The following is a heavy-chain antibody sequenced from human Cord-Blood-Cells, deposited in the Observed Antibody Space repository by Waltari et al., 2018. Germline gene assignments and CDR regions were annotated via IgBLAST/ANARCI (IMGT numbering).Heavy chain of an antibody. CDR2: IKNKTDGGTT. CDR1: GFTFSNAW. J-gene: IGHJ2*01. CDR3: TTLLGRAFDL. Sequence: EVQLVESGGGLVKPGGSLRLSCAASGFTFSNAWMSWVRQAPGKGLEWVGRIKNKTDGGTTDYATPVKGRFTISRDDSKNTLYLQMNSLKTEDTAVYYCTTLLGRAFDLWGRGTLVTVSS. V-gene: IGHV3-15*01.